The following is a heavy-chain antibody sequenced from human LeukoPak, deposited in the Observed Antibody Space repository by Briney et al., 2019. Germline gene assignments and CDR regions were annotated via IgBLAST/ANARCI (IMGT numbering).Heavy chain of an antibody. J-gene: IGHJ5*02. V-gene: IGHV1-46*01. D-gene: IGHD2-2*01. CDR3: ARGLYCSSTSCYEGVGFDP. CDR1: GYTFTSYY. CDR2: INPSGGNT. Sequence: ASVKVSCKASGYTFTSYYMHWVRQAPGQGLEWMGIINPSGGNTGYAQKFQGRVTMTRNTSISTAYMELSSLRSEDTAVYYCARGLYCSSTSCYEGVGFDPWGQGTLVTVSS.